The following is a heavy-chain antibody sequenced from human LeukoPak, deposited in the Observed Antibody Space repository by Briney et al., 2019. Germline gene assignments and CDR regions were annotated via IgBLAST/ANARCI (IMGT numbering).Heavy chain of an antibody. CDR3: ARGVVIIIHYYYYMDV. J-gene: IGHJ6*03. V-gene: IGHV1-2*02. CDR2: INPNSGGT. Sequence: GASVKVSCKASGYTFTGYYMHWVRQAPGQGLEWMGWINPNSGGTTYAQKFQGRVTMTRDTSISTAYMELSRLRSDDTAVYYCARGVVIIIHYYYYMDVWGKGTTVTVSS. CDR1: GYTFTGYY. D-gene: IGHD3-3*01.